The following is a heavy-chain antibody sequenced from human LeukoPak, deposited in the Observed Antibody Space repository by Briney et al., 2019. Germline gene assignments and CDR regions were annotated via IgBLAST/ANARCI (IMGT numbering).Heavy chain of an antibody. CDR3: AREILRFDI. Sequence: ASVKVSCKASGYIFNRQGMNWVRQAPGQGLEWMGWINTDSGKATYAQGFTGRFVFSLDSSVSTVYLQISDLMPEDTAKYYCAREILRFDIWGQGTTVIVSS. CDR1: GYIFNRQG. J-gene: IGHJ3*02. CDR2: INTDSGKA. V-gene: IGHV7-4-1*02.